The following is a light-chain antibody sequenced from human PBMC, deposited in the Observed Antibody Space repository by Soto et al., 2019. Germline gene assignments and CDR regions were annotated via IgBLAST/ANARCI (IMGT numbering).Light chain of an antibody. J-gene: IGLJ1*01. V-gene: IGLV2-14*01. CDR1: SSDVGGYNY. CDR2: EVS. Sequence: QSALTQPASVSGSPGQSIAISCTGTSSDVGGYNYVSWYQQHPDKAPKLIIHEVSNRPSGVSDRFSGSKSGNMASLSISGLQADDEADYYCSSRTTHNTRVFGSGTKVTVL. CDR3: SSRTTHNTRV.